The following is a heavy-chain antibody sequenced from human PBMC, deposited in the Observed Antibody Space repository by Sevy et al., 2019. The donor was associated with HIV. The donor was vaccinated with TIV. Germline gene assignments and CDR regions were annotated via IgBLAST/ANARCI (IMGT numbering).Heavy chain of an antibody. J-gene: IGHJ6*02. CDR3: AKRRVQSGLSGGGANYGWDV. CDR2: FYSGGST. Sequence: GGSLRLSCAASGFTVSSNYMNWVRQAPGKGLEWVSVFYSGGSTYYADSVTGRFTISRDNSRNTLYLQMNSLRAEDTAVYYCAKRRVQSGLSGGGANYGWDVCGQGTTVTVSS. CDR1: GFTVSSNY. V-gene: IGHV3-53*01. D-gene: IGHD2-8*02.